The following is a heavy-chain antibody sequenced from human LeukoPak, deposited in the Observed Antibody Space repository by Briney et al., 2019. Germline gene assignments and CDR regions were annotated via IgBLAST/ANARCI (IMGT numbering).Heavy chain of an antibody. Sequence: GGSLRLSCAASGFTFSSYSMNWVRQAPGKGLEWVSYISSSSSTIYYADSVQGRFTISRDNSKNTLYVQMSSLRAEDTAVYYCAKTFGLIDPFENWGQGTLVTVSS. D-gene: IGHD2/OR15-2a*01. CDR3: AKTFGLIDPFEN. CDR2: ISSSSSTI. V-gene: IGHV3-48*01. J-gene: IGHJ4*02. CDR1: GFTFSSYS.